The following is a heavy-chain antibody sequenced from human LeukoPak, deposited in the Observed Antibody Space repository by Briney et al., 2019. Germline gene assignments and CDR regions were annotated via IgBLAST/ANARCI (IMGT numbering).Heavy chain of an antibody. V-gene: IGHV3-23*01. CDR1: GFTFSSYA. D-gene: IGHD1-26*01. Sequence: PGGSLRLSCAASGFTFSSYAMSWVRQAPGKGLEWVSTISGGGGSAYYADSVKGRFTISRDNSKNTLYLQMNSLRAEDTAVYYCAKFAVAGIVGAPNDYWGQGTLVTVSS. CDR2: ISGGGGSA. J-gene: IGHJ4*02. CDR3: AKFAVAGIVGAPNDY.